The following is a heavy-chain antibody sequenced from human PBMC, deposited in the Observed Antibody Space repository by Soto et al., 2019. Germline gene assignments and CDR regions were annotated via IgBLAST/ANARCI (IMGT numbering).Heavy chain of an antibody. J-gene: IGHJ4*02. CDR3: ARDGYDGSGSPYPAY. CDR1: GGSMSKYF. CDR2: IYYLGST. Sequence: SETLSLTCSVSGGSMSKYFWSGIRQSPGKGLEWIGYIYYLGSTDYNPSLKSRVTISVDTSKRQFSLRLTSVTAADTAVYYCARDGYDGSGSPYPAYWGPGTQVTV. V-gene: IGHV4-59*01. D-gene: IGHD3-10*01.